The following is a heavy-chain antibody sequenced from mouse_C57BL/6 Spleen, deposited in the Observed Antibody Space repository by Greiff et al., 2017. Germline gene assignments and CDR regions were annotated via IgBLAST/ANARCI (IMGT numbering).Heavy chain of an antibody. CDR2: IDPETGGT. J-gene: IGHJ2*01. CDR3: TRGDYGSSRGY. V-gene: IGHV1-15*01. CDR1: GYTFTDYE. Sequence: QVQLQQPGAELVRPGASVTLSCKASGYTFTDYEMHWVKQTPVHGLEWIGAIDPETGGTAYNQKFKGKAILTADKSSSTAYMELRSLTSEDSAVYYCTRGDYGSSRGYWGQGTTLTVSS. D-gene: IGHD1-1*01.